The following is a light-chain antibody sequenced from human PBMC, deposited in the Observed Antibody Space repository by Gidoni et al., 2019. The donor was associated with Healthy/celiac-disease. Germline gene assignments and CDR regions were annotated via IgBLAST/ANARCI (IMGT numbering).Light chain of an antibody. V-gene: IGKV3-20*01. J-gene: IGKJ3*01. CDR2: GAS. CDR1: QSVSSSY. CDR3: QQYGSSPPIFT. Sequence: EIVLTQSPGTLSLSPGERATLACRASQSVSSSYLAWYQQKPGQAPRLLIYGASSRATVIPDRFSVSGSGTDFTLTISRLEPEVFAVYYCQQYGSSPPIFTFGPGTKVDIK.